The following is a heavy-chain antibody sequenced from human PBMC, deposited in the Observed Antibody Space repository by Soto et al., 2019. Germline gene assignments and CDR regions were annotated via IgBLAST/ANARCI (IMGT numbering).Heavy chain of an antibody. V-gene: IGHV1-3*01. CDR1: GYSFTTYA. D-gene: IGHD1-1*01. CDR2: INGGNGNT. Sequence: QVQVVQSGAEVKKPGASVKISCKASGYSFTTYAMHWVRQAPGQSLEWMAWINGGNGNTKYSQKFQDRVTITRDTSANIAYMELSRLRSERSAVYYCSRGKLMEENYYCHGMDFWGQGTTVSVSS. J-gene: IGHJ6*02. CDR3: SRGKLMEENYYCHGMDF.